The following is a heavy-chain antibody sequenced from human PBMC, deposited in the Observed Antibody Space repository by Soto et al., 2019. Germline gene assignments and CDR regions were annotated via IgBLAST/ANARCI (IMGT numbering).Heavy chain of an antibody. CDR1: GGTFSSYA. CDR2: IMPIFGTA. D-gene: IGHD2-2*01. Sequence: QVQLVQSGAEVKKPGASVKVSCKASGGTFSSYAISWVRQAPGQGLEWMGGIMPIFGTANYAQKFQGRVTITADESTSTAYMELSSLRAEDTAVYYCARSVLLGVPAGQTLPPSYYYYYGMDVWGQGTTVTVSS. J-gene: IGHJ6*02. CDR3: ARSVLLGVPAGQTLPPSYYYYYGMDV. V-gene: IGHV1-69*01.